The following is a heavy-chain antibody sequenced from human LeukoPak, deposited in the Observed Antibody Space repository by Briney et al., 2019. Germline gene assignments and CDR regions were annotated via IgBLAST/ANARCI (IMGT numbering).Heavy chain of an antibody. CDR1: GGSISSYY. D-gene: IGHD6-13*01. V-gene: IGHV4-59*08. Sequence: KSSETLSLTCTVSGGSISSYYWSWIRQPPGKGLEWIGYIYYSGSTNYNPSLKSRVTISVDTSRKHFSLKLRSVTAADTAVYYCARGKAAAGQDWLDPWGQGTLVTVSS. CDR3: ARGKAAAGQDWLDP. J-gene: IGHJ5*02. CDR2: IYYSGST.